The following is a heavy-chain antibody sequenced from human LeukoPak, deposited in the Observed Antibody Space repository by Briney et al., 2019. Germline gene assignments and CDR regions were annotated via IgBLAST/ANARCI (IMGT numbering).Heavy chain of an antibody. Sequence: SETLSLTCTVSGGSISSSTYYWSWIRQPPGKGLEWVGSIYYSGNTYYNPSLKSRVTMSVDTSKNQFSLKMSSVTAADTAVYFCARGGPPGYYYDYYMDVWGKGTTVTISS. CDR2: IYYSGNT. CDR1: GGSISSSTYY. CDR3: ARGGPPGYYYDYYMDV. V-gene: IGHV4-39*07. J-gene: IGHJ6*03.